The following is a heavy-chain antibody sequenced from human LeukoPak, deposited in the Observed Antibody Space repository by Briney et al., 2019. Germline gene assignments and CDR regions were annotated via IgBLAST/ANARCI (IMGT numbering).Heavy chain of an antibody. CDR1: GFTFSSYW. CDR3: ARGPTPYSYSSWYDY. D-gene: IGHD6-13*01. CDR2: INWNGGST. V-gene: IGHV3-20*04. Sequence: GGSLRLSCAASGFTFSSYWMSWVRQAPGKGLEWVSGINWNGGSTGYADSVKGRFTISRDNAKNSLYLQMNSLGAEDTALYYCARGPTPYSYSSWYDYWGQGTLVTVSS. J-gene: IGHJ4*02.